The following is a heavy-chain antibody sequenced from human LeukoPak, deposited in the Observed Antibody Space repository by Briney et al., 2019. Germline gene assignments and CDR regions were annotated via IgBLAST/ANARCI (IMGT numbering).Heavy chain of an antibody. J-gene: IGHJ4*02. CDR1: GFTFSSYS. V-gene: IGHV3-21*01. Sequence: GGSLRLSCAASGFTFSSYSMNWVRQAPGKGLEWVSSISSSSSSYIYYADSVKGRFTISRDNAKNSLYLQMNSLRAEDTAVYYCARGRYYGSGSYYNVFDYWGQGTLVTVSS. CDR3: ARGRYYGSGSYYNVFDY. D-gene: IGHD3-10*01. CDR2: ISSSSSSYI.